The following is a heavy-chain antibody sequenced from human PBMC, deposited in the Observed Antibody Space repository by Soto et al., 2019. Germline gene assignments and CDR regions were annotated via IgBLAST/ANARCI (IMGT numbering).Heavy chain of an antibody. V-gene: IGHV1-46*03. CDR3: ARVYPSDTRYGYVGNNWFDP. CDR1: GYTFASYY. Sequence: ASVKVSCKASGYTFASYYMHWVRQAPGQGLEWMGIINPSGGSTSYAQKFQGRVTMTRDTSTSTVYMELSSPRSEDTAVYYCARVYPSDTRYGYVGNNWFDPWGQGTLVTVSS. D-gene: IGHD5-18*01. CDR2: INPSGGST. J-gene: IGHJ5*02.